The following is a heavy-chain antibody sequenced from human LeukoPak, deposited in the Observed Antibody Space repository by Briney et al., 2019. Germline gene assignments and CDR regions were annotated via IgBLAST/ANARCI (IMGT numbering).Heavy chain of an antibody. CDR3: AREDPQTTVPEGMDV. D-gene: IGHD4-17*01. V-gene: IGHV4-59*01. CDR1: GGSISNNY. CDR2: IYYSGTT. J-gene: IGHJ6*02. Sequence: SETLSLTCTVSGGSISNNYWSWIRQSPGKGLDWIGYIYYSGTTNSNPSLKSRVTISVDTSKNQFSLQLRSVTAADTAVYYCAREDPQTTVPEGMDVWGQGTTVIVSS.